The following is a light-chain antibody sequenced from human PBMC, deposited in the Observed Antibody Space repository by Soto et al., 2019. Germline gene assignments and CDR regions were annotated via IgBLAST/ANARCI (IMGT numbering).Light chain of an antibody. V-gene: IGKV1-33*01. J-gene: IGKJ5*01. Sequence: DIQMTQSPSSLSASVGDRVTITCQASHDIKKYLNWFQEKPGKAPKLLIYGASNLQTGVPSRFTGSGSRTHFNFTIGSLQPEDIATYYCQRYDSLPPILGQETRLDIK. CDR1: HDIKKY. CDR3: QRYDSLPPI. CDR2: GAS.